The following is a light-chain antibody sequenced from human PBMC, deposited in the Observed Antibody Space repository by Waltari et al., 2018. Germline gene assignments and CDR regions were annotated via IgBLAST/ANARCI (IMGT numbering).Light chain of an antibody. CDR3: QQYYDNPRA. J-gene: IGKJ1*01. CDR1: QSVLFSSDNKNY. V-gene: IGKV4-1*01. Sequence: DIVMTQSPDSLTLSLGERATINCKSSQSVLFSSDNKNYLAWYQQKPGQPPKVLIYWASTRASGFPERFRGSGSGTDCTLTISSLQREDAAVYYCQQYYDNPRAFGQGTKVDIK. CDR2: WAS.